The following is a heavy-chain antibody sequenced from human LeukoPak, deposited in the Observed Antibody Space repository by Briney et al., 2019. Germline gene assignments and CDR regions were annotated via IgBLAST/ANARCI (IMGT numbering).Heavy chain of an antibody. CDR1: GFSFNKYR. V-gene: IGHV3-7*03. CDR2: IKQDGSEK. J-gene: IGHJ4*02. Sequence: PGGSLRLSCVASGFSFNKYRMTWVRQAPGKGLEWVANIKQDGSEKQYVDSVKGRFAISRDNVKKSLYLQINTLRAEDTAVYYCVRGPHIAATSYWGQGTLVTVSS. D-gene: IGHD6-25*01. CDR3: VRGPHIAATSY.